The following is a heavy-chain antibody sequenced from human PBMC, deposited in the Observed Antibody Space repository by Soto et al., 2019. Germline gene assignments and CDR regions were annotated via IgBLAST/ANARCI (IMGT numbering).Heavy chain of an antibody. D-gene: IGHD6-19*01. CDR2: IIPIFGTA. J-gene: IGHJ4*02. CDR1: GGTFSSYA. V-gene: IGHV1-69*06. Sequence: QVQLVQSEAEVKKPGSSVKVSCKASGGTFSSYAISWVRQAPGQGLEWMGGIIPIFGTANYAQTFQGRVTITADKSTITAYMELRSLGFEVTSVYDGASAGQEVAVAGGNFDYWGQGTLVTFSA. CDR3: ASAGQEVAVAGGNFDY.